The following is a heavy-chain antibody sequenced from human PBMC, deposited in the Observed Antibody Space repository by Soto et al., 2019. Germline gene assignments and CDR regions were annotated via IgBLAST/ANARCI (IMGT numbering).Heavy chain of an antibody. CDR1: GGSISSGGYY. CDR2: IYYSGST. D-gene: IGHD2-2*01. CDR3: ARGIVPAARNWFDP. Sequence: KPSETLSLTCTVSGGSISSGGYYWSWIRQHPGKGLEWIGYIYYSGSTYYNPSLKSRVTISVDTSKNQFSLKLSSVTAADTAVYYCARGIVPAARNWFDPWGQGTLVTVSS. J-gene: IGHJ5*02. V-gene: IGHV4-31*03.